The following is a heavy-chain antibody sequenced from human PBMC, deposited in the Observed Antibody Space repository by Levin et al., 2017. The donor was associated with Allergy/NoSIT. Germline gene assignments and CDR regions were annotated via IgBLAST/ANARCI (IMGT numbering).Heavy chain of an antibody. V-gene: IGHV4-4*02. Sequence: SSETLSLTCTVSGDSIINSNWWNWVRHPPGKGLEWIGEIYRNGTTKSNPSLKSRVTISMDKSNNRFSLRLNAVTAADTAVYYCARGRYFDWLPLDAWGQGTLVAVSS. D-gene: IGHD3-9*01. CDR1: GDSIINSNW. J-gene: IGHJ5*02. CDR3: ARGRYFDWLPLDA. CDR2: IYRNGTT.